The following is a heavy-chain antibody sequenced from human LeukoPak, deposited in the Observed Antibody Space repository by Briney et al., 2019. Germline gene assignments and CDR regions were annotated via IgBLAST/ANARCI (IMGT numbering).Heavy chain of an antibody. V-gene: IGHV1-18*01. CDR1: GYTFTSYG. CDR3: ARGSIVVVPAALLY. D-gene: IGHD2-2*01. J-gene: IGHJ4*02. Sequence: ASVKVSCKASGYTFTSYGISWVRQAPGQGLEWMGWISAYNGNTNYAQKLQGRVTMTTDTSTSTAYMELRGLRSDDTAVYYCARGSIVVVPAALLYWGQGTLVTVSS. CDR2: ISAYNGNT.